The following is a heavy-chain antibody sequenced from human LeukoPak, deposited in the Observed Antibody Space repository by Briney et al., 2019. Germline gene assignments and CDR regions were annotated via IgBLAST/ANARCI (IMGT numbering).Heavy chain of an antibody. CDR2: INPNSGGT. Sequence: ASVKVSCKASGYTFTGYYMHWVRQAPGQGLEWRGWINPNSGGTNYAQKLQGRVAMTRDTSTSTAYMELSRLRSDDTAVYYCARDRGYCSSTSCPPHWFDPWGQGTLVTVSS. V-gene: IGHV1-2*02. CDR1: GYTFTGYY. J-gene: IGHJ5*02. D-gene: IGHD2-2*01. CDR3: ARDRGYCSSTSCPPHWFDP.